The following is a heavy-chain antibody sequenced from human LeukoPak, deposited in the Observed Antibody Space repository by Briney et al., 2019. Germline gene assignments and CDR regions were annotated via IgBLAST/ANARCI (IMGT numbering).Heavy chain of an antibody. CDR3: ARDPLSFAVTKGDAFDI. J-gene: IGHJ3*02. CDR2: ISSSSSYI. V-gene: IGHV3-21*01. Sequence: PGGSLRLSCAASGFTFDDYAMHWVRQAPGKGLEWVSSISSSSSYIYYADSVKGRFTISRDNAKNSLYLQMNSLRAEDTAVYYCARDPLSFAVTKGDAFDIWGQGTMVTVSS. CDR1: GFTFDDYA. D-gene: IGHD4-17*01.